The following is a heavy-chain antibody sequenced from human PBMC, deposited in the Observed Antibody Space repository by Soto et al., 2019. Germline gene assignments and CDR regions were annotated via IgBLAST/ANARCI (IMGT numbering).Heavy chain of an antibody. J-gene: IGHJ4*02. CDR1: GYTLAELS. Sequence: GASVKVSCXVSGYTLAELSMHWVRQAPGKGLEWMGGFDPEDGETIYAQKFQGRVTMTEDTSTDTAYMELSSLRSEDTAVYYCATDNYVDTAMVFMWGQGTLVTVSS. D-gene: IGHD5-18*01. CDR2: FDPEDGET. CDR3: ATDNYVDTAMVFM. V-gene: IGHV1-24*01.